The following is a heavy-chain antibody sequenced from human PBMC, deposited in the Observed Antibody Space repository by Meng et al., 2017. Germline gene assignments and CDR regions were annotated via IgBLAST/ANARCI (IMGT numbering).Heavy chain of an antibody. J-gene: IGHJ4*02. D-gene: IGHD1-26*01. V-gene: IGHV4-34*01. CDR2: IKHSGST. CDR3: ARWGYSGSYYGRQGLDY. Sequence: SETLSLTCAVYGGSFSGYYWSWIRQPPGKGLEWIGEIKHSGSTNYNPSLKSRVTISVDTSKNQFSLKLSSVTAADTAVYYCARWGYSGSYYGRQGLDYWGQGTLVTVSS. CDR1: GGSFSGYY.